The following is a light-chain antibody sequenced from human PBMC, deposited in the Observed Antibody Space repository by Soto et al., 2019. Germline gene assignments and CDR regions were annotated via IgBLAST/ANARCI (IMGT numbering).Light chain of an antibody. CDR1: QDIRND. J-gene: IGKJ4*01. CDR2: AAS. Sequence: ATQMTQSPPSLSASVGDRITITCRASQDIRNDLAWYQQKPGEAPKLLMYAASRLQSGVPSRFSGSGSGTDFTLTIITLQPEDFATYYCLQDYNYPLTFVGGTKVEIK. V-gene: IGKV1-6*01. CDR3: LQDYNYPLT.